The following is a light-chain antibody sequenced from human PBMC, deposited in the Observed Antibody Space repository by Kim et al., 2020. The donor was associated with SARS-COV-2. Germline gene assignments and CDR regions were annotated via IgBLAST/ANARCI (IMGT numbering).Light chain of an antibody. CDR2: EVT. CDR3: SSYAGSNTVV. J-gene: IGLJ2*01. V-gene: IGLV2-8*01. CDR1: NSDVGGYNY. Sequence: GQSLTISCTGTNSDVGGYNYVSWFQQYPGKAPKLIIYEVTKRPSGVPDRLSGSKSGNTASLTVSGLQAEDEADYFCSSYAGSNTVVFGGGTQLTVL.